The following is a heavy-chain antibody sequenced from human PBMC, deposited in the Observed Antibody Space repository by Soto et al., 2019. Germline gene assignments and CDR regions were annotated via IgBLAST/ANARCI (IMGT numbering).Heavy chain of an antibody. CDR3: EGDSPIGSTFSGYDGIDY. V-gene: IGHV1-18*01. Sequence: ASVEVSCKASGYTFTSYGISWVRQAPGQGLEWMGWISAYNGNTNYAQKLQGRVTITRDTSASTAYMELSSLRSEDTAVYYYEGDSPIGSTFSGYDGIDYWGQGTLVTVSS. J-gene: IGHJ4*02. D-gene: IGHD5-12*01. CDR1: GYTFTSYG. CDR2: ISAYNGNT.